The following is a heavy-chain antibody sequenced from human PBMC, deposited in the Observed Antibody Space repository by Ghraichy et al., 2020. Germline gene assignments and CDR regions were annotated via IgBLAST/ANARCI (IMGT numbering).Heavy chain of an antibody. J-gene: IGHJ6*02. D-gene: IGHD5-12*01. CDR1: GFSLTSSGTC. CDR2: IDWDDDE. CDR3: ARVSGYSGYDRLDV. V-gene: IGHV2-70*11. Sequence: GPTLVKPTETLTLTCTFSGFSLTSSGTCVTWVRQPPGKALEWLGRIDWDDDEYYSTSLRPRLTIAKDTSKNQVVLRLTNVDPEDTGTYYCARVSGYSGYDRLDVWGQGTTVTVSS.